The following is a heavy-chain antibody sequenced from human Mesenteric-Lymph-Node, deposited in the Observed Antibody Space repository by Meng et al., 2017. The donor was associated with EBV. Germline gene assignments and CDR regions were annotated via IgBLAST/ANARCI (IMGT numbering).Heavy chain of an antibody. V-gene: IGHV4-61*01. Sequence: QGGLEESGGLVKPSETLSLTCTVSGDSVSSGSYFWTWIRQPPGRGLEWIGYFAYTGSTSYNPSLTSRVAISLDTSKNQFSLNLSSVTAADTAVYYCARVGQWLPIDYWGQGTLVTVSS. CDR2: FAYTGST. J-gene: IGHJ4*02. CDR1: GDSVSSGSYF. CDR3: ARVGQWLPIDY. D-gene: IGHD6-19*01.